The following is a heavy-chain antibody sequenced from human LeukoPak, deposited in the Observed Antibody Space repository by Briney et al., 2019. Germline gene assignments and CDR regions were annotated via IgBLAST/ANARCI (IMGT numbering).Heavy chain of an antibody. CDR2: IYSGGST. V-gene: IGHV3-53*01. D-gene: IGHD6-19*01. CDR3: ARETGIEGVAVAGQGDYYYYGMDV. J-gene: IGHJ6*02. Sequence: GGSLRLSCAASGFTVSSNYMSWVRQAPGKGLEWVSVIYSGGSTYYADPVKGRFTISRDNSKNTLYLQMSSLRAEDTAVYYCARETGIEGVAVAGQGDYYYYGMDVWGQGTTVTVSS. CDR1: GFTVSSNY.